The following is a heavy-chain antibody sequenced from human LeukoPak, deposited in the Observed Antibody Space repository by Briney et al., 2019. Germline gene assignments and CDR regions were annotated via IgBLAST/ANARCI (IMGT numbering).Heavy chain of an antibody. V-gene: IGHV4-39*01. CDR1: GGSISSSSQY. CDR2: IYSRGIT. D-gene: IGHD4-17*01. CDR3: ARVHGDYLAYWYFDL. Sequence: SETPSLTCIVSGGSISSSSQYWGWIRQPPGKGLEWIGTIYSRGITYDNPSLRNRVTISVDTSKYEFSLKLSSVTAADTALYYCARVHGDYLAYWYFDLWGRGTLVTVSS. J-gene: IGHJ2*01.